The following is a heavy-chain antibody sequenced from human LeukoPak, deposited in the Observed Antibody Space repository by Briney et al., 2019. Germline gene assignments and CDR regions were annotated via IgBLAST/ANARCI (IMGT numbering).Heavy chain of an antibody. Sequence: GRSLRLSCAASGFTFSSYGMHWVRQAPGKGLEWVAVISYGGSNKYYADSVKGRFTISRDNSKNTLYLQMNSLRAEDTAVYYCAKVSSSWYNAEYDYWGQGTLVTVSS. D-gene: IGHD6-13*01. V-gene: IGHV3-30*18. J-gene: IGHJ4*02. CDR3: AKVSSSWYNAEYDY. CDR1: GFTFSSYG. CDR2: ISYGGSNK.